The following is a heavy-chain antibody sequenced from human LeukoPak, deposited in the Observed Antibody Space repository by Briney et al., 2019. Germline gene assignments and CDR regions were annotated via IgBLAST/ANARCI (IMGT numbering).Heavy chain of an antibody. Sequence: SETLSLTCAVYGGSFSGYYWSWIRQPPGKGLEWIGEINHSGSTNYNPSLKSRVTISVDTSKNQFSLKLRSVTAADTAVYYCARSTLGDSSSWYLGEWFDPWGQGTLVTVSS. CDR2: INHSGST. CDR1: GGSFSGYY. D-gene: IGHD6-13*01. V-gene: IGHV4-34*01. J-gene: IGHJ5*02. CDR3: ARSTLGDSSSWYLGEWFDP.